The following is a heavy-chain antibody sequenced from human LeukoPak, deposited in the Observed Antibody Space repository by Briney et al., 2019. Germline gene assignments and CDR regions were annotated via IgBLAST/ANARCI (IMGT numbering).Heavy chain of an antibody. CDR2: ISAYNGNT. V-gene: IGHV1-18*01. D-gene: IGHD6-6*01. CDR3: ARAIQYSSSKPWFDP. J-gene: IGHJ5*02. CDR1: GYTFTSYG. Sequence: ASVKVSCKASGYTFTSYGISWVRQAPGQGLEWMGWISAYNGNTNYAQKLQGRVTMTTDTSTTTAYMELRSLRSDDTAVYYCARAIQYSSSKPWFDPWGQGTLVTVSS.